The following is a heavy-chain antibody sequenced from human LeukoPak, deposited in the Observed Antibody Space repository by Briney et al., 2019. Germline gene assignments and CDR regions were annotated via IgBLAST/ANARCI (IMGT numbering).Heavy chain of an antibody. D-gene: IGHD4-17*01. Sequence: GGSLRLSCAASGFTVISNYMSWVRQAPGKGLEWVSVIYSGGSTYYADSVKGRFTISRDNSKNTLYLQMNSLRAEDTAVYYCARDDYGDYPYGMDVWGQGTTVTVSS. CDR1: GFTVISNY. CDR3: ARDDYGDYPYGMDV. V-gene: IGHV3-66*02. J-gene: IGHJ6*02. CDR2: IYSGGST.